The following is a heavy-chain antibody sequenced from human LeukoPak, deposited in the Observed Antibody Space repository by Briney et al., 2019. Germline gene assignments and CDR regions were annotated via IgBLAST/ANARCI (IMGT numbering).Heavy chain of an antibody. V-gene: IGHV3-74*01. CDR3: AKVPYYDSSGYYDY. D-gene: IGHD3-22*01. Sequence: GGSLRLSCAASGFTFSSYWMHWVRQAPGKGLVWVSRINSDGSSTSYADSVTGRFTISRDTSKNTLYLQMNSLRAEDTAVYYCAKVPYYDSSGYYDYWGQGTLVTVSS. CDR2: INSDGSST. CDR1: GFTFSSYW. J-gene: IGHJ4*02.